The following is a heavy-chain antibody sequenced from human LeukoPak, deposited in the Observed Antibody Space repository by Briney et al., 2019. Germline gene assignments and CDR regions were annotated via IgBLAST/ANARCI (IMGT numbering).Heavy chain of an antibody. V-gene: IGHV3-7*01. CDR3: ARDLYRIVVVPHYFDY. CDR2: IKKDGSEK. Sequence: PGGSLRLSCAASGFTFSSYWMSWVRQALGKGLEWVANIKKDGSEKYYVDSVKGRFTISRDNAKNSLYLQMNSLRAEDTAVYYCARDLYRIVVVPHYFDYWGQGTLVTVSS. CDR1: GFTFSSYW. J-gene: IGHJ4*02. D-gene: IGHD3-22*01.